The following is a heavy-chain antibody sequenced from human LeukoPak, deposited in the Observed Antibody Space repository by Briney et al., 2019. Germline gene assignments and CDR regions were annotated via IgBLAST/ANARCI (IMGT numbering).Heavy chain of an antibody. D-gene: IGHD6-19*01. V-gene: IGHV4-4*07. CDR2: IYAGGTA. J-gene: IGHJ4*02. Sequence: SETLSLTCTVSGGSINGYYWSWIRQPAGKGLEWIGRIYAGGTASYNPSLKSRVTMSADMSKNQLSLKLTSVTAADTAVYYCTREPVPWGQGTLVTVSS. CDR1: GGSINGYY. CDR3: TREPVP.